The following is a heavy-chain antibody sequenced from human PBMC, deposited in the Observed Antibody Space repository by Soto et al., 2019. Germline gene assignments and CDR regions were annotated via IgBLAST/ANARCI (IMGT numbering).Heavy chain of an antibody. CDR1: GGTFSSYA. CDR3: ARADYGDYVGRHGMDV. CDR2: IFPILGTA. V-gene: IGHV1-69*12. D-gene: IGHD4-17*01. J-gene: IGHJ6*02. Sequence: QVQLVQSGAEVKKPGSSVKVSCKASGGTFSSYAISWVRQAPGQGLEWMGGIFPILGTANYAQKFQGRVTITADESTSTAYMELSSLRSEDTAVYYCARADYGDYVGRHGMDVWGQGTTVTVSS.